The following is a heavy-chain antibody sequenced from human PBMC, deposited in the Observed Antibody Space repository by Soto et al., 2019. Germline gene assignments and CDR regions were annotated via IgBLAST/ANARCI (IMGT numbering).Heavy chain of an antibody. CDR3: AKGYGGYDLDY. Sequence: GGSLRLSCAASGFTFSSFGMHWVRQAPGKGLGWVAAVSHDGSGKYYADSVKGRFTVSRDNSKNTVYLQMNSLRAVDTARYYCAKGYGGYDLDYWGQGTLVTVSS. CDR1: GFTFSSFG. J-gene: IGHJ4*02. CDR2: VSHDGSGK. V-gene: IGHV3-30*18. D-gene: IGHD5-12*01.